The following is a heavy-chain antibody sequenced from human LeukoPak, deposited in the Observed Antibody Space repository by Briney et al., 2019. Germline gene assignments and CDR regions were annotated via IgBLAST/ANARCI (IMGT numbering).Heavy chain of an antibody. J-gene: IGHJ4*02. CDR3: AKDFRYFDY. CDR1: GFTFSSYA. V-gene: IGHV3-23*01. Sequence: AGGSLRLSCTASGFTFSSYAMSWVRQAPGKGLKWVSSISESGDTPYYADSVKGLFTISRDNSKNTLYLQMNSLRAEDTAVYYCAKDFRYFDYWGQGTLVTVSS. CDR2: ISESGDTP.